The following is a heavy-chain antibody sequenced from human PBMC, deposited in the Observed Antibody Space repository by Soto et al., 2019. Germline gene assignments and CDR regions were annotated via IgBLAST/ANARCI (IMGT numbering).Heavy chain of an antibody. D-gene: IGHD6-13*01. CDR2: IYGNDDE. V-gene: IGHV2-5*01. CDR3: AHGRNTAERCWFAP. J-gene: IGHJ5*02. Sequence: QITLEESGPTLVQPTQTLTLTCTVSGFSLTTSGVAVVWIRQPPGKALEWLAAIYGNDDEHYSPSLRNRLTITKDPSKNQVVLKMTNMDPVDTATYFCAHGRNTAERCWFAPWGQGTLVTVSS. CDR1: GFSLTTSGVA.